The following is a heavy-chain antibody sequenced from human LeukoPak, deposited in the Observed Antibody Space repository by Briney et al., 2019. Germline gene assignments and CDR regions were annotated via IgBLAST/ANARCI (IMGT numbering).Heavy chain of an antibody. CDR3: ASLPSNTVTHDY. V-gene: IGHV4-38-2*01. CDR1: GYSISSGYY. CDR2: IYHSGST. J-gene: IGHJ4*02. Sequence: PSETLSLTCAVSGYSISSGYYWGWIRQPPGKGLEWIGTIYHSGSTHYNPSLKSRVTLSVDTSKNLFSLKLRSVTAADTAVYYCASLPSNTVTHDYWGQGTLVTVSS. D-gene: IGHD4-11*01.